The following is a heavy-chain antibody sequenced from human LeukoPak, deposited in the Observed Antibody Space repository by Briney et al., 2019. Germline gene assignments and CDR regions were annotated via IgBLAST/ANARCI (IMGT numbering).Heavy chain of an antibody. CDR2: ISAYNGNT. D-gene: IGHD3-3*01. V-gene: IGHV1-18*01. J-gene: IGHJ4*02. CDR1: GYTFTSYG. Sequence: ASVKVSCKASGYTFTSYGISWVRQAPGQGLEWMGWISAYNGNTNYAQKLQGRVTMTTDTSTSTAYMELRSLRSDDTAVYYCAKRDGTYYDFWSGYPYFDYWGQGTLVTVSS. CDR3: AKRDGTYYDFWSGYPYFDY.